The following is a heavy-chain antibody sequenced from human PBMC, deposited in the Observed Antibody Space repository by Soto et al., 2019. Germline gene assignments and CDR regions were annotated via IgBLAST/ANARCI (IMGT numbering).Heavy chain of an antibody. D-gene: IGHD2-21*01. CDR1: GFTISTFA. V-gene: IGHV3-23*01. Sequence: LRLSCAASGFTISTFAMTWVRQAPGKGLESVCGMTGSGATIHYADSVRGRFTISKDNSKNVLFLQMDYLRDEDTAIYYCAKDAVYNDGLWLMDSWGQGTLVTVSS. CDR3: AKDAVYNDGLWLMDS. CDR2: MTGSGATI. J-gene: IGHJ4*02.